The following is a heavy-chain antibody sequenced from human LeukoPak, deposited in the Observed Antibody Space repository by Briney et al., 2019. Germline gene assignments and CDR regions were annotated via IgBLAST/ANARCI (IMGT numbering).Heavy chain of an antibody. D-gene: IGHD1-1*01. CDR3: ARDSNDDPVGMDV. V-gene: IGHV1-69*04. CDR1: GGTFSSYA. CDR2: IIPILGIA. J-gene: IGHJ6*02. Sequence: ASVKVSCKASGGTFSSYAISWVRQAPGQGLEWMGRIIPILGIANYAQKFQGRVTITADKSTSTAYMELRSLRSDDTAVYYCARDSNDDPVGMDVWGQGTTVTVSS.